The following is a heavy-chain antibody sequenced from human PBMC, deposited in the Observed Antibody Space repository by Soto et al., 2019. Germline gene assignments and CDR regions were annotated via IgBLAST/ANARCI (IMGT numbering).Heavy chain of an antibody. Sequence: QVQLVQSGAEVREPGASVKVSCKASGYTFTTYDINWVRQAAGQGLEWMGWVSPNSDNTGYAQKFQGRVTMTRNPSMSTVYMELSGLRSEDSAVYYCARGVGDLGDYWAQGTLVTVSS. V-gene: IGHV1-8*01. J-gene: IGHJ4*02. D-gene: IGHD3-16*01. CDR3: ARGVGDLGDY. CDR2: VSPNSDNT. CDR1: GYTFTTYD.